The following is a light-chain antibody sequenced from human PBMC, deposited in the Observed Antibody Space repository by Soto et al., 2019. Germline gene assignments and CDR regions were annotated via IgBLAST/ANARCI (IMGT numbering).Light chain of an antibody. J-gene: IGLJ1*01. V-gene: IGLV2-23*01. CDR3: CSYAGSSTYV. CDR1: SSDVGSYNL. CDR2: EGS. Sequence: QSVLPQPASVSGSPEHSITISCTGTSSDVGSYNLVSWYQQHPGKAPKLMIYEGSKRPSGVSNRFSGSKSGNTASLTISGLQAEDEADYYCCSYAGSSTYVFGTGTKV.